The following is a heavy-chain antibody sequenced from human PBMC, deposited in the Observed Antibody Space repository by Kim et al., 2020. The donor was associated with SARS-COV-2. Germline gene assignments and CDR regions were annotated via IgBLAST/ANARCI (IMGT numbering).Heavy chain of an antibody. CDR2: ISGSSSYI. Sequence: GGSLRLSCAASGFTFSTYTMNWVRQAPGKGLEWVSSISGSSSYIYYADSVKGRFTISRDNTKNSLYLQMNSLRAEDTALYYCARDPDIVVVPPATAGGQG. J-gene: IGHJ1*01. CDR3: ARDPDIVVVPPATA. D-gene: IGHD2-2*01. CDR1: GFTFSTYT. V-gene: IGHV3-21*01.